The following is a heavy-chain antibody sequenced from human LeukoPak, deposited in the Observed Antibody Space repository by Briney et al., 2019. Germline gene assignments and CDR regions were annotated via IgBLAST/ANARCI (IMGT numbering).Heavy chain of an antibody. CDR1: GYTFTGYY. CDR3: ARDRYSYGLDY. J-gene: IGHJ4*02. D-gene: IGHD5-18*01. Sequence: GASVKVSCKASGYTFTGYYMHWVRQAPGQGLEWMGWINPNSGGTNYAQKFQGRVTMTRDTSISTAYMELSSLRSEDTAVYYCARDRYSYGLDYWGQGTLVTVSS. CDR2: INPNSGGT. V-gene: IGHV1-2*02.